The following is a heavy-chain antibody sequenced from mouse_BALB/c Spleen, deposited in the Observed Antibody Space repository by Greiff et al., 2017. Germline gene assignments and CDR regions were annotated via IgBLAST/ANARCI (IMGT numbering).Heavy chain of an antibody. CDR1: GFTFSSYG. J-gene: IGHJ2*01. CDR3: ARQGAYGNYVGN. V-gene: IGHV5-6-3*01. Sequence: EVKLVESGGGLVQPGGSLKLSCAASGFTFSSYGMSWVRQTPDKRLELVATINSNGGSTYYPDSVKGRFTISRDNAKNTLYLQMSSLRSEDTAMYYCARQGAYGNYVGNWSQGTTLTVSS. D-gene: IGHD2-1*01. CDR2: INSNGGST.